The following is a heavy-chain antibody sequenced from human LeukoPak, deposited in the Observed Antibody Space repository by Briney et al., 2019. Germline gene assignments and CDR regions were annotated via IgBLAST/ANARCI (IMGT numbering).Heavy chain of an antibody. D-gene: IGHD5-24*01. CDR1: GFTLGSYG. Sequence: GGSLRLSCAASGFTLGSYGMHWVRQAPGKGLEWVASISYDGSNEYYGDSVKGRFSVSRDNSKNTLYLHMNSLRAEDTAVYYCAKEREMATRYYFDYWGQGTLVTVSS. J-gene: IGHJ4*02. V-gene: IGHV3-30*18. CDR2: ISYDGSNE. CDR3: AKEREMATRYYFDY.